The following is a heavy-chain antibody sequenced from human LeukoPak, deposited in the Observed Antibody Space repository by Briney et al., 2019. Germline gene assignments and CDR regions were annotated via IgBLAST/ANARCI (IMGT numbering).Heavy chain of an antibody. CDR1: GYTFTSYD. Sequence: ASVKVSCKASGYTFTSYDINWVRQATGQGLEWMGWISAYNGNTNYAQKLQGRVTMTTDTSTSTAYMELRSLRSDDTAVYYCARDRRSFYYYYMDVWGKGTTVTVSS. J-gene: IGHJ6*03. CDR3: ARDRRSFYYYYMDV. D-gene: IGHD3-16*02. V-gene: IGHV1-18*01. CDR2: ISAYNGNT.